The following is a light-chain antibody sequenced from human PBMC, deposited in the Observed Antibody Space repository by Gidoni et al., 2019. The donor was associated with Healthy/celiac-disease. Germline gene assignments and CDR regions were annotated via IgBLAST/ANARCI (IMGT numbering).Light chain of an antibody. CDR2: KAS. V-gene: IGKV1-5*03. CDR1: QSISSW. Sequence: DIQMTQSPSTLSASVGDRVTITCRASQSISSWLDWYQQKPGNAPKLLIYKASSLESGVPSRFSGSGSGTEFTLTISSLQPDDFATYYCQQYNSFPPTFGGGTKVEIK. J-gene: IGKJ4*01. CDR3: QQYNSFPPT.